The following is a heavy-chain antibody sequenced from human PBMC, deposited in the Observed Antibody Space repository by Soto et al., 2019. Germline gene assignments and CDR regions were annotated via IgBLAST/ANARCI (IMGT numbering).Heavy chain of an antibody. CDR1: GFTISNYG. V-gene: IGHV3-30*18. CDR2: ISHGATIE. J-gene: IGHJ4*02. Sequence: PWVSLRLSCAGSGFTISNYGMHWVRQAPGKGLERWAVISHGATIENSEDGAKRRISISRYKSKSSLYRQMNSRRAEDMTVYYWANSPAGVTHRYYFYRWGQGSLVSVSS. CDR3: ANSPAGVTHRYYFYR. D-gene: IGHD4-4*01.